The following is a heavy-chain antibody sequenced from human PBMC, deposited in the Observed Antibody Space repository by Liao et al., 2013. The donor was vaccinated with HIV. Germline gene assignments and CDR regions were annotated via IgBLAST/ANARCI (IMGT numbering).Heavy chain of an antibody. CDR1: GGSISSYY. CDR3: ARDNGYSAFDS. V-gene: IGHV4-4*07. J-gene: IGHJ3*01. D-gene: IGHD2-15*01. Sequence: QVQLQESGPGLVKPSETLSLTCTVSGGSISSYYWSWIRQPAGKGLEWIGRIYTSGSTNYNPLPTKSRVTMSVDTSKNQFSLKLSSVTAADTAVYYCARDNGYSAFDSLGPRDNGHRLF. CDR2: IYTSGST.